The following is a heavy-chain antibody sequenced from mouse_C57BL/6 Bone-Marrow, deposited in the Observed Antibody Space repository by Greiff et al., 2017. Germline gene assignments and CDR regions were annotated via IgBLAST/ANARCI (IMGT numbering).Heavy chain of an antibody. V-gene: IGHV5-6*01. CDR1: GFTFSSYG. CDR2: ISSGGSYT. J-gene: IGHJ2*01. CDR3: ARHGITSLDY. Sequence: EVKLMESGGDLVKPGGSLKLSCAASGFTFSSYGMSWVRQTPDKRLEWVATISSGGSYTYYPDSVKGRFTISRDNAKNTLYLQMSSLKSEDTAMYYCARHGITSLDYWGQGTTLTVSS. D-gene: IGHD2-4*01.